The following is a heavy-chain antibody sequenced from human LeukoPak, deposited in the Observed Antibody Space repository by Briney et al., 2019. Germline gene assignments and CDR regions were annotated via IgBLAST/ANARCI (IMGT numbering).Heavy chain of an antibody. CDR3: AKADDIVVVVAAFDY. D-gene: IGHD2-15*01. CDR2: ISGSGGST. CDR1: GFTFSSYA. V-gene: IGHV3-23*01. J-gene: IGHJ4*02. Sequence: GGSLRLSCAASGFTFSSYAMSWVRQAPGKGLEWVSVISGSGGSTYYADSVKGRFTISRDNSKNTLYLQMNSLRAEDTAVYYCAKADDIVVVVAAFDYWGQGTLVTVSS.